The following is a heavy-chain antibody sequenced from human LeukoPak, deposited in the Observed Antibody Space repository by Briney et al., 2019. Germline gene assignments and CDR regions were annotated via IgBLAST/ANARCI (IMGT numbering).Heavy chain of an antibody. CDR2: ISGRGGST. J-gene: IGHJ5*02. CDR3: AKDKQWLVPGNWFDP. Sequence: GGSLRLSCAASGFTFSSYAMNWVRQAPGKGLEWVSAISGRGGSTYYADSVKGRFTISRDNSKNTLYLQINILRGEDTAKYYCAKDKQWLVPGNWFDPWGQGTLVTVSS. CDR1: GFTFSSYA. V-gene: IGHV3-23*01. D-gene: IGHD6-19*01.